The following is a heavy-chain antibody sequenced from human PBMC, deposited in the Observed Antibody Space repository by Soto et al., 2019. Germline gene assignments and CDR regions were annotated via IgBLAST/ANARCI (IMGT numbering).Heavy chain of an antibody. CDR3: AHSRCGGDCLQSYSSHYYYGMDV. CDR2: IYWDDDK. J-gene: IGHJ6*02. V-gene: IGHV2-5*02. D-gene: IGHD2-21*02. CDR1: GFSLSTGGVG. Sequence: QITLKESGPALVKPTQTLTLTCTISGFSLSTGGVGVGWIRQPPGKALEWLALIYWDDDKRYSPSLRSRLTITKDTSKNQVVLTMTNIDPVDTATYCCAHSRCGGDCLQSYSSHYYYGMDVWGQGTTVTVSS.